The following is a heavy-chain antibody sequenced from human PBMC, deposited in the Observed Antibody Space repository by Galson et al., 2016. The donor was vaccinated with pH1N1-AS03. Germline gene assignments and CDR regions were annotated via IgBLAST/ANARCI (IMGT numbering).Heavy chain of an antibody. CDR2: VNDSGGRT. CDR3: VAGGSGTDLFDV. V-gene: IGHV3-23*01. D-gene: IGHD3-10*01. J-gene: IGHJ3*01. CDR1: EFIFNKYA. Sequence: SLRLSCAGSEFIFNKYAMTWARQAPGKGLEWVSSVNDSGGRTSYANSVKGRFTVSRDNSKNTLSLEMSSLRVEDTAEYYCVAGGSGTDLFDVWGLGTMVIVSS.